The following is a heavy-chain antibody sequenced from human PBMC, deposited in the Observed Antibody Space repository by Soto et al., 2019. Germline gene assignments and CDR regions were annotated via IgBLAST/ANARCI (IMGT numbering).Heavy chain of an antibody. V-gene: IGHV3-30-3*01. D-gene: IGHD3-22*01. CDR2: ISYDGSNK. CDR3: ARDGYFYDGGCQYPDY. J-gene: IGHJ4*02. CDR1: GFTFSSYS. Sequence: QPGGSLRLSCAASGFTFSSYSMHWVRQAPGKGLEWLAVISYDGSNKYYVESVKGRFTISRDNSKNTLSLQINSLRAEDTAVYYCARDGYFYDGGCQYPDYWRQRTLVTV.